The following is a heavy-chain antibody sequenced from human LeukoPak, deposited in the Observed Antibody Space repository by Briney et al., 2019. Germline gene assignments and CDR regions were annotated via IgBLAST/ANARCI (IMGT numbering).Heavy chain of an antibody. J-gene: IGHJ4*02. CDR1: GGSFSDYY. CDR2: INHSGST. V-gene: IGHV4-34*01. Sequence: SETLSLTCAVYGGSFSDYYWSWIRQPPGKGLEWIGEINHSGSTNYNPSLKSRVTISVDTSKNQFSLKLSSVTAADTAVYYCARGLTYYYGSGGYYTGWGQGTLVTVSS. CDR3: ARGLTYYYGSGGYYTG. D-gene: IGHD3-10*01.